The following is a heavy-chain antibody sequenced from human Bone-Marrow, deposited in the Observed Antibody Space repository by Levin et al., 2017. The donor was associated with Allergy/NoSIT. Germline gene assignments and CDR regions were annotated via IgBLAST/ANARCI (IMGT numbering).Heavy chain of an antibody. V-gene: IGHV3-49*04. D-gene: IGHD4-17*01. CDR1: GFTFGDYA. J-gene: IGHJ3*02. CDR3: TRDSHGDDAFDI. CDR2: IRRKPYGGTP. Sequence: GSLRLSCTGSGFTFGDYAKTWVRQAPGKGLGGVGFIRRKPYGGTPGYAASVKGRVTISRDESKSTAYLQMDSLRTEDTAVYYCTRDSHGDDAFDIWGQGTMVTVSP.